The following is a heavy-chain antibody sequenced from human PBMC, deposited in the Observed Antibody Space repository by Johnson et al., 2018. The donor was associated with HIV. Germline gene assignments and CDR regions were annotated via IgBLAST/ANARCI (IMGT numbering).Heavy chain of an antibody. V-gene: IGHV3-23*04. J-gene: IGHJ3*02. CDR2: ISGSGGST. Sequence: EVQLVESGGGLVQPGGSLRLSCAASGFTLSDHYMDWVRQAAGKGLEWVSAISGSGGSTYYADSVRGRFTISRDNSKNTLYLQMNSLRAEDTALYYCEAVVSAFDIWGQGTMVTVSS. D-gene: IGHD2-15*01. CDR3: EAVVSAFDI. CDR1: GFTLSDHY.